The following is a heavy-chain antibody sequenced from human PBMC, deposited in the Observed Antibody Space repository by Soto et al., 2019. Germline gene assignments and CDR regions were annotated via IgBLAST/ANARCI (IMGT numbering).Heavy chain of an antibody. CDR2: IIPIFGTA. CDR3: ARGRRLGSRWYGGY. V-gene: IGHV1-69*06. Sequence: ASVKVSCKASGGTFSSYAISWVRQAPGQGLEWMGGIIPIFGTANYAQKFQGRVTITADKSTSTAYMELSSLRSEDTAVYYCARGRRLGSRWYGGYWGQGTLVTVSS. J-gene: IGHJ4*02. CDR1: GGTFSSYA. D-gene: IGHD6-19*01.